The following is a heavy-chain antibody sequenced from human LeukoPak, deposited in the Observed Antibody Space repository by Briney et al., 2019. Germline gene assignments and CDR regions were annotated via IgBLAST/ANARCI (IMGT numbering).Heavy chain of an antibody. D-gene: IGHD6-6*01. CDR2: IYYSGTT. CDR1: GGSISSSSYY. Sequence: SETLSLTCSVSGGSISSSSYYWGWVRQPPGKGLEWIGSIYYSGTTYYNPSLKSRVTISVDTSKSQFSLKLSSVTAADTAVYYCASSSYYYYYYGMDVWGQGTTVTVSS. CDR3: ASSSYYYYYYGMDV. J-gene: IGHJ6*02. V-gene: IGHV4-39*01.